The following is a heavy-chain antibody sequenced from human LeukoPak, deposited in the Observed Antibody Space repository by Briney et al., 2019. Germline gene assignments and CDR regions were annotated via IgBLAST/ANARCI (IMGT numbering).Heavy chain of an antibody. Sequence: SVKVSCKASGGTFSSYAISWVRQAPGQGLEWMGGIIPIFNTTNYAQRFQGRVTINADESTSTVYREMSSLRSEDTAVYYCGRESRKDMVVVDDVWYFDLWGRGTLVTVSS. CDR3: GRESRKDMVVVDDVWYFDL. V-gene: IGHV1-69*13. CDR2: IIPIFNTT. J-gene: IGHJ2*01. CDR1: GGTFSSYA. D-gene: IGHD2-2*01.